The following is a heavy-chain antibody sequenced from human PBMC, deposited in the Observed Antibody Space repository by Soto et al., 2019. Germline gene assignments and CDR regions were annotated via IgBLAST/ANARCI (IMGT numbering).Heavy chain of an antibody. V-gene: IGHV3-15*07. CDR3: TTQRGYSGYDLPDFDY. D-gene: IGHD5-12*01. J-gene: IGHJ4*02. CDR2: IKSKTDGGTT. Sequence: GGSLRLSCAASGFTFSNAWMNWVRQAPGKGLEWVGRIKSKTDGGTTDYAATVKGRFTISRDDSNNTLYLQMNSLKTEDTAVYYCTTQRGYSGYDLPDFDYWGQGTLVTVSS. CDR1: GFTFSNAW.